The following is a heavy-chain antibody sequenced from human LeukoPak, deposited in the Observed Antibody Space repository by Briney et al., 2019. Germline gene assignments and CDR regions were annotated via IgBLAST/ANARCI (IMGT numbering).Heavy chain of an antibody. CDR1: GFTFSSYS. D-gene: IGHD3-10*01. V-gene: IGHV3-48*01. CDR2: ISSSSSTI. J-gene: IGHJ4*02. Sequence: GGSLRLSCAASGFTFSSYSMNWVRQAPGKGLEWVSYISSSSSTIYYADSVKGRFTISRDNAENSLYLQMNSLRAEDTAVYYCARDPSLLWFGELDYWGQGTLVTVSS. CDR3: ARDPSLLWFGELDY.